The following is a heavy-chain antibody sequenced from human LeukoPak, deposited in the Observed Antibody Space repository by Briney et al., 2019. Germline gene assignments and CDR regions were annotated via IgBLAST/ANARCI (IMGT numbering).Heavy chain of an antibody. Sequence: ASVKVSCKASGYTFTSYYMHWVRQAPGQGLEWMGIINPSGGSTSYAQKFQGRVTMTRDMSTSTVYMELSSLRSEGTAVYYCARGGGYYDSSGYDDAFDVWGQGTMVTVSS. CDR1: GYTFTSYY. J-gene: IGHJ3*01. CDR2: INPSGGST. V-gene: IGHV1-46*01. D-gene: IGHD3-22*01. CDR3: ARGGGYYDSSGYDDAFDV.